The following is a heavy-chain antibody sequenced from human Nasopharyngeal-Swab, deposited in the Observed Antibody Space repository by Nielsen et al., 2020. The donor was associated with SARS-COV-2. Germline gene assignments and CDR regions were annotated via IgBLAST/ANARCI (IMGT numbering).Heavy chain of an antibody. V-gene: IGHV3-33*01. CDR2: IWYDGSNK. D-gene: IGHD6-13*01. J-gene: IGHJ4*02. Sequence: LKISCAASGFTFSSYGMHWVRQAPGKGLEWVAVIWYDGSNKYYADSVKGRFTISRDNSKNTLYLQMNSLRAEDTAVYYCARAGYSSSWGGGNFDYWGQGTLVTASS. CDR3: ARAGYSSSWGGGNFDY. CDR1: GFTFSSYG.